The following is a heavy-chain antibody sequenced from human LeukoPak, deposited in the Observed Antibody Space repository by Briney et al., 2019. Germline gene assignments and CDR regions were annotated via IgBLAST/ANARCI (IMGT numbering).Heavy chain of an antibody. V-gene: IGHV4-31*03. J-gene: IGHJ5*02. CDR1: GGSISSGGYY. Sequence: SQTLSLTCTVSGGSISSGGYYWSWIRQHPGKGLEWIGYIYYSGTTYYNPSLKSRATISVDTSKNHFSLELSSVDAPDTAVYYCARDSYGDYSAVFGPWGQGTLVNVSS. CDR3: ARDSYGDYSAVFGP. CDR2: IYYSGTT. D-gene: IGHD4-17*01.